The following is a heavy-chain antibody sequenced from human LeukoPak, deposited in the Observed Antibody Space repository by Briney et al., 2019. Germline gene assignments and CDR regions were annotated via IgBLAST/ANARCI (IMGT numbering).Heavy chain of an antibody. J-gene: IGHJ4*02. V-gene: IGHV3-21*01. Sequence: GGSLRLSCAASGFTFSSYSMNWVRQAPGKGLEWVSSISSSSSYIYYADSVKGRFTISRDNAKNSLYLQMNSLRAEDTAVYYRARGRASVVYFDYWGQGTLVTVSS. CDR1: GFTFSSYS. D-gene: IGHD2-15*01. CDR2: ISSSSSYI. CDR3: ARGRASVVYFDY.